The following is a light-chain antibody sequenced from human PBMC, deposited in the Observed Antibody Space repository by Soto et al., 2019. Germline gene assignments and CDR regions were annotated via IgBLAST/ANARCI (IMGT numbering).Light chain of an antibody. V-gene: IGLV2-14*01. CDR1: SSDVGGYNY. CDR2: DVS. Sequence: QSALTQPASVSGSPGQSITISCTGTSSDVGGYNYVSWYQQHPGKAPKLVIYDVSDRPSGISNRFSGSKSGNTASLTISGLQAENEADYYCSPITISSTLVFGGGTKLTVL. CDR3: SPITISSTLV. J-gene: IGLJ2*01.